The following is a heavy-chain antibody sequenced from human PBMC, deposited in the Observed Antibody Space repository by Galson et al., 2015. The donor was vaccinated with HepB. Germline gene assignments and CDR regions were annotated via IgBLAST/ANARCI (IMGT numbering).Heavy chain of an antibody. CDR3: ARDFAYYFDY. CDR2: IWYDGSNK. J-gene: IGHJ4*02. V-gene: IGHV3-33*08. CDR1: GFTFSSYA. D-gene: IGHD3-3*01. Sequence: SLRLSCAASGFTFSSYAMHWVRQASGKGLEWVAVIWYDGSNKFYADSVKGRFTISRDNSKNTVYLQMDDLRGEDTAVYYCARDFAYYFDYWGQGTLVTVSS.